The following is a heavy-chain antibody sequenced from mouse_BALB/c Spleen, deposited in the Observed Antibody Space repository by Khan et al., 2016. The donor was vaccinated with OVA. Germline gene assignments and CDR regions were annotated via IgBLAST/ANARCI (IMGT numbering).Heavy chain of an antibody. Sequence: EVELVESGGGLVKPGGSLKLSCAASGFTFSDYYMYWVRQTPEMRLEWVATIRDGGSYTYYPDSVKGRFTISREDAKNNLYLQMSSRKSEDTAIYYCERGYYGNPGSYWGQGTLVTVSA. J-gene: IGHJ3*01. CDR3: ERGYYGNPGSY. CDR2: IRDGGSYT. CDR1: GFTFSDYY. D-gene: IGHD2-1*01. V-gene: IGHV5-4*02.